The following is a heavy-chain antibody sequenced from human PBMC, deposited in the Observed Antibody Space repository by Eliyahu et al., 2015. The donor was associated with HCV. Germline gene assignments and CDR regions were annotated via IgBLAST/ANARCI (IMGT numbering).Heavy chain of an antibody. CDR1: GFTFXXYG. J-gene: IGHJ4*02. CDR2: ISSSSSSI. Sequence: EVQLVESGGGLVQPGGSLRLSCAASGFTFXXYGMNWVRQAPGKGLEWISYISSSSSSIHYADSVKGRFTISRDNARNSLYLQMNSLRVEDTAVYYCARDRRYDDSSGYSFDYWGQGTLVTVSS. D-gene: IGHD3-22*01. V-gene: IGHV3-48*01. CDR3: ARDRRYDDSSGYSFDY.